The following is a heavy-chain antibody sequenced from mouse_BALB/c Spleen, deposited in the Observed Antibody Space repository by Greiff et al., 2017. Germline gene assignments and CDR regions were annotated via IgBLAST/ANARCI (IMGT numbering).Heavy chain of an antibody. CDR1: GYTFSSYW. V-gene: IGHV1-9*01. Sequence: QVQLQQSGAELMKPGASVKISCKATGYTFSSYWIEWVKQRPGHGLEWIGEILPGSGSTNYNEKFKGKATFTADTSSNTAYMQLSSLTSEDSAVYYCARFDDDWYFDVWGAGTTVTVSS. CDR3: ARFDDDWYFDV. J-gene: IGHJ1*01. CDR2: ILPGSGST. D-gene: IGHD2-3*01.